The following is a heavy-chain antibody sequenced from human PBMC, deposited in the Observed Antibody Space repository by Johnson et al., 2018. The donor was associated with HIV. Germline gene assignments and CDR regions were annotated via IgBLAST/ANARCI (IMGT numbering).Heavy chain of an antibody. V-gene: IGHV3-25*05. Sequence: VQLVESGGGLAKPAWSPRLSCAASQFTFSNYYMNCVRQAPGNGLELVGQVNPNGGSTYLIDSGKDRFNTSRDNAKNTLHLQMSSLRAEDTALYFCARDRRHYYDSSGYPDYDAFDIWGQGTMVTVSS. CDR3: ARDRRHYYDSSGYPDYDAFDI. CDR1: QFTFSNYY. CDR2: VNPNGGST. J-gene: IGHJ3*02. D-gene: IGHD3-22*01.